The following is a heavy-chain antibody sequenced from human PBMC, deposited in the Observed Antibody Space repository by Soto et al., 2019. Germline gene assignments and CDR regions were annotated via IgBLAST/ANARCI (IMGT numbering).Heavy chain of an antibody. Sequence: QVQLVESGGGVVQPGRSLRLSCAASGFTFSSYAMHWVRQAPGKGLEWVAVISYDGSNKYYADSVKGRFTISRDNSKNTRYLQMNSLRAEDTSGYYCSISTPVTTAASDYWGQGTLVTVSS. CDR2: ISYDGSNK. D-gene: IGHD4-17*01. J-gene: IGHJ4*02. CDR1: GFTFSSYA. V-gene: IGHV3-30-3*01. CDR3: SISTPVTTAASDY.